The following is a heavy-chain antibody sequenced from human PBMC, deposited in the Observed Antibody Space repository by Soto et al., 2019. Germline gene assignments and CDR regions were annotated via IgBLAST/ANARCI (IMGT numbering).Heavy chain of an antibody. Sequence: ASVKVSCKASGYTFTSYGISWVRQAPGQGLEWMGWISAYNGNTNYAQKLQGRVTMTTDTSTSTAYMELRSLRSDDTAVYYCARSSYDFWSVGWFDPWGQGTLVTVS. CDR3: ARSSYDFWSVGWFDP. J-gene: IGHJ5*02. CDR2: ISAYNGNT. D-gene: IGHD3-3*01. CDR1: GYTFTSYG. V-gene: IGHV1-18*01.